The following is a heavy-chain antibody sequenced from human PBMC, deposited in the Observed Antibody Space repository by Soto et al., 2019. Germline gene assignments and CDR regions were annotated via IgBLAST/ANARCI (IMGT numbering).Heavy chain of an antibody. D-gene: IGHD2-8*01. CDR2: ISAYNGNT. CDR3: ARDLPDIVLMAQGSWFDP. V-gene: IGHV1-18*01. J-gene: IGHJ5*02. CDR1: GGTFSSYA. Sequence: ASVKVFFKNSGGTFSSYAISWVRPAPGQGLEWMGWISAYNGNTNYAQKLQGRVTMTTDTSTSTAYMELRSLRSDDTAVYYCARDLPDIVLMAQGSWFDPWGQGTLVTVSS.